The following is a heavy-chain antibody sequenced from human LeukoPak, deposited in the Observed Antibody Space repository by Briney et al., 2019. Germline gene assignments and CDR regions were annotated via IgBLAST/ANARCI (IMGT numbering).Heavy chain of an antibody. CDR1: GFTFSSYS. D-gene: IGHD2-15*01. Sequence: GGSLRLSCAASGFTFSSYSMNWVRQAPGKGLEWVSSISSSSSYIYYADSVKGRFTISRDNAKNSLYLQMNSLRAEDTAVYYCARERSVVSGPHLRVSSDYWGQGTLVTVSS. CDR3: ARERSVVSGPHLRVSSDY. V-gene: IGHV3-21*01. CDR2: ISSSSSYI. J-gene: IGHJ4*02.